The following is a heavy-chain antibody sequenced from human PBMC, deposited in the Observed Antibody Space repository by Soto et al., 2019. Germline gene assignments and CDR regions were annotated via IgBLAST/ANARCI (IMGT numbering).Heavy chain of an antibody. CDR1: GFTFNIYG. CDR2: IWFDGSDK. V-gene: IGHV3-33*01. D-gene: IGHD3-9*01. CDR3: ARDKHDILTGYYPSTDY. Sequence: GGSLRLSCAASGFTFNIYGMHWFRQAPGKGLEWVAVIWFDGSDKKYADSVKGRFTISRDNSKNTLYLQMNSLRAEDTAVYYCARDKHDILTGYYPSTDYWGQGILVTVS. J-gene: IGHJ4*02.